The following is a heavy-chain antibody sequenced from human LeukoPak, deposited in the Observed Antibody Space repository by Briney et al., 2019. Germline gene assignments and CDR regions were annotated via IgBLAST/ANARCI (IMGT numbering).Heavy chain of an antibody. D-gene: IGHD6-6*01. CDR1: GGTFSSYA. Sequence: SVKVSCKASGGTFSSYAISWVRQAPGQGLEWMGGIIPIFGTANYAQKFQGRVTITADESTSTAYMELSSLRSEDTAVYYCAGPNYSSSSSYYFDYWGQGTLVTVSS. CDR2: IIPIFGTA. CDR3: AGPNYSSSSSYYFDY. J-gene: IGHJ4*02. V-gene: IGHV1-69*13.